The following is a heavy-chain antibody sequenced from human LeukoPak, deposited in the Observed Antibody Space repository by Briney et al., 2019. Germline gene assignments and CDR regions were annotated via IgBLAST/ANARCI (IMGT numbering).Heavy chain of an antibody. D-gene: IGHD3-10*01. CDR1: GFTFSSYA. Sequence: GGPLRLSCAASGFTFSSYAMHWVRQAPGKGLEWVAVISYDGSNKYYADSVKGRFTISRDNSKNTLYLQMNSLRAEDTAVYYCARGRRYYGSGTTGDYWGQGTLVTVSS. J-gene: IGHJ4*02. CDR3: ARGRRYYGSGTTGDY. V-gene: IGHV3-30*04. CDR2: ISYDGSNK.